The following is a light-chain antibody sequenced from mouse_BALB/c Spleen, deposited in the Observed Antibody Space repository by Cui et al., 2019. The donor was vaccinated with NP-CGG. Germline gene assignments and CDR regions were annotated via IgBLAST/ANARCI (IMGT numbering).Light chain of an antibody. CDR1: TGAVTTSNY. CDR2: GTN. Sequence: QAVVTQESALTTSPGETVTLTCRSSTGAVTTSNYANWVQEQPDHLFTGLIGGTNNRAPGVPARFSGSLIGDKAALTITGAQTKDEAIYFCALWYSNHWVFGGGTKLTVL. J-gene: IGLJ1*01. CDR3: ALWYSNHWV. V-gene: IGLV1*01.